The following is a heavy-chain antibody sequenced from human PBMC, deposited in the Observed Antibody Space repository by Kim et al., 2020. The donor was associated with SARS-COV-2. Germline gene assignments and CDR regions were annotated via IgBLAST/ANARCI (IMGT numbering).Heavy chain of an antibody. CDR3: ARDGGHCSSTSCYAGYYYYGVDV. D-gene: IGHD2-2*01. J-gene: IGHJ6*02. CDR1: GFTFSSYS. CDR2: ISSSSSYI. V-gene: IGHV3-21*01. Sequence: GGSLRLSCAASGFTFSSYSMNWVRQAPGKGLEWVSSISSSSSYIYYADSVKGRFTISRDNAKNSLYLQMNSLRAEDTAVYYCARDGGHCSSTSCYAGYYYYGVDVWGHGATLTVSS.